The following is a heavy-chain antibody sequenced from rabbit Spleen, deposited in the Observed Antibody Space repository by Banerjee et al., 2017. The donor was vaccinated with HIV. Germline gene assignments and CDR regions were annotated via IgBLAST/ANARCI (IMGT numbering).Heavy chain of an antibody. CDR1: GFDLSSYYY. V-gene: IGHV1S45*01. Sequence: EQLVESGGGLVKPEGSLTLTCTASGFDLSSYYYMCWVRQAPGKGLEWIACIDAGNSGFSYYASWAKGRFTISKTSSTTVTLQMTSLTGADTATYFCVREDVGGSCSLWGPGTLVTVS. CDR2: IDAGNSGFS. CDR3: VREDVGGSCSL. D-gene: IGHD5-1*01. J-gene: IGHJ4*01.